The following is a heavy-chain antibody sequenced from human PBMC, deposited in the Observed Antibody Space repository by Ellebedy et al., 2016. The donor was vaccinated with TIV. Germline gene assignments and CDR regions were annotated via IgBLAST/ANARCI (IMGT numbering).Heavy chain of an antibody. J-gene: IGHJ6*03. D-gene: IGHD6-6*01. Sequence: GGSLRLSXAASGFTFSNYALHWVRQAPGKGLEWVALISYDGTNKYYADSVKGRFTISRDNSKSTLYLQMNSLRAEDTAVYYCASLYMVGEQLVLKFRYMDVWGKGTTVTVSS. CDR3: ASLYMVGEQLVLKFRYMDV. CDR2: ISYDGTNK. CDR1: GFTFSNYA. V-gene: IGHV3-30-3*01.